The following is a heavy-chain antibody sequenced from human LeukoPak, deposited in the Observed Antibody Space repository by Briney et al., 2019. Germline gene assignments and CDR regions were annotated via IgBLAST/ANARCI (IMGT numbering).Heavy chain of an antibody. V-gene: IGHV1-2*06. CDR3: ARPHTVLYNWFDP. D-gene: IGHD4-11*01. Sequence: GASVKVSCKASGYTFTGYYMHWVRQAPGQGLEWMGRINPNSGSTNYAQKIQGRVTMTRDTSINTAYMELSRLRSDDTAVYYCARPHTVLYNWFDPWGQGTLVTVSS. CDR2: INPNSGST. J-gene: IGHJ5*02. CDR1: GYTFTGYY.